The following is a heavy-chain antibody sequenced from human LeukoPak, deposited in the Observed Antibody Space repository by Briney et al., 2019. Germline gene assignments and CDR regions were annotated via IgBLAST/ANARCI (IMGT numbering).Heavy chain of an antibody. J-gene: IGHJ4*02. CDR3: ARVWTICPSCYTREDY. D-gene: IGHD2-2*02. V-gene: IGHV3-74*01. CDR1: GFTFSSYW. CDR2: INSDGSST. Sequence: GGSLRLSCAASGFTFSSYWMHWVRQAPGKGLVWVSRINSDGSSTSYADSVKGRFTISRDNAKNTLYLQVNSLRAEDTAVYYCARVWTICPSCYTREDYWGQGTMATVSS.